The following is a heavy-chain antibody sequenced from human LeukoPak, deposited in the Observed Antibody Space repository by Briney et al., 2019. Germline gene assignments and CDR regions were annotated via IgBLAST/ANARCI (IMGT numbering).Heavy chain of an antibody. CDR3: AKREKGTTGRFFDY. CDR1: GFTFTNYA. V-gene: IGHV3-23*01. D-gene: IGHD4-17*01. Sequence: GGSLRLSCAASGFTFTNYAMTWVRRAPGKGLEWVSGIGEGVGNTYYADSVKGRFTISRDHSKNTLYLQMNSLRAEDTALYYCAKREKGTTGRFFDYWGQGTLVTVSS. J-gene: IGHJ4*02. CDR2: IGEGVGNT.